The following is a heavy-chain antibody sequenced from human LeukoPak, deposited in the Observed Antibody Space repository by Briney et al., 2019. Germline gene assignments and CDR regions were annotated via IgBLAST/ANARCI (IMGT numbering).Heavy chain of an antibody. Sequence: EPGGSLRLSCAASGFTFSSYGMHWVRQAPGKGLEWVAVIWYDGSNKYYADSVKGRFTISRGNSKNTLYLQMNSLRAGDTAVYYCARDKSSYYYDSSGYEYNWFDPWGQGTLVTVSS. CDR3: ARDKSSYYYDSSGYEYNWFDP. CDR1: GFTFSSYG. CDR2: IWYDGSNK. D-gene: IGHD3-22*01. J-gene: IGHJ5*02. V-gene: IGHV3-33*01.